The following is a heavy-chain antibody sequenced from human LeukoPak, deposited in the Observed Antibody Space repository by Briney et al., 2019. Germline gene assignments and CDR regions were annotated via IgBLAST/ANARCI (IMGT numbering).Heavy chain of an antibody. J-gene: IGHJ4*02. Sequence: SETLSLTCTVSGGSISSHYWSWIRQPPGKGPEWIGYIYYSGSTNYNPSLKSRVTISVDTSKNQFSLKLSSVTAADTAVYYCASGGDMRYFDYWDQGTLVTVSS. CDR1: GGSISSHY. D-gene: IGHD2-21*02. CDR2: IYYSGST. CDR3: ASGGDMRYFDY. V-gene: IGHV4-59*11.